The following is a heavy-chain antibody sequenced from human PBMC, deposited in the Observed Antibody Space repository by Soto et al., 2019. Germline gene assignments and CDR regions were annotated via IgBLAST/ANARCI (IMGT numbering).Heavy chain of an antibody. Sequence: QLQLRESGPGLVKPSETLSLTCTVSGGSISGGVGGLYYWSWIRQPPGKGLEWIGYIYDSGRTSCNLSLESRLTLSVDTSKNQFSLRLSSVTAADTAVYYCAREVIPLTTDWYFDLWGRGTLVTVSS. D-gene: IGHD4-17*01. V-gene: IGHV4-30-4*01. CDR2: IYDSGRT. CDR1: GGSISGGVGGLYY. J-gene: IGHJ2*01. CDR3: AREVIPLTTDWYFDL.